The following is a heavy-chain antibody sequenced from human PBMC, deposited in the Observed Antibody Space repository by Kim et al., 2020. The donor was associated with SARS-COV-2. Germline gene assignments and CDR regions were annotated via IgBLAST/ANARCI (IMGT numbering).Heavy chain of an antibody. CDR1: GGSISSGGYY. D-gene: IGHD3-3*01. CDR3: ARGLEWLTYYFDY. V-gene: IGHV4-31*03. Sequence: SETLSLTCTVSGGSISSGGYYWSWIRQHPGKGLEWIGYIYYSGSTYYNPSLKSRVTISVDTSKNQFSLKLSSVTAADTAVYYCARGLEWLTYYFDYWGQGTLVTVSS. J-gene: IGHJ4*02. CDR2: IYYSGST.